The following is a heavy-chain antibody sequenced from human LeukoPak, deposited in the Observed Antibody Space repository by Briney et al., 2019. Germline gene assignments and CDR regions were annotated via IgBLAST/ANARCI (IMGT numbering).Heavy chain of an antibody. CDR3: ARGGSSGWYYFDY. Sequence: PGGSLRLSCAASGFHFSNYGMHWVRQAPGRGLEWVSAISGSGGSTYYADSVKGRFTISRDNSKNTLYLQMNSLRAEDTAVYYCARGGSSGWYYFDYWGQGTLVTVSS. CDR2: ISGSGGST. J-gene: IGHJ4*02. CDR1: GFHFSNYG. D-gene: IGHD6-19*01. V-gene: IGHV3-23*01.